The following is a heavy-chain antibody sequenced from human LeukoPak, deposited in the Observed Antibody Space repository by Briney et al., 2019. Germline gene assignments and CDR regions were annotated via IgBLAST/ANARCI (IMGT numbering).Heavy chain of an antibody. Sequence: SETLSLTCTVSGGSISSHYWSWIRQPPGKGLEWIGYIHYSGSMNHNPALKSRVTISVDTSKNQFSLKLTSVTAADTAVYYCTRGKVVAGTPGQNSWDSWGQGTLVTVSS. CDR3: TRGKVVAGTPGQNSWDS. CDR1: GGSISSHY. V-gene: IGHV4-59*11. J-gene: IGHJ4*02. CDR2: IHYSGSM. D-gene: IGHD6-19*01.